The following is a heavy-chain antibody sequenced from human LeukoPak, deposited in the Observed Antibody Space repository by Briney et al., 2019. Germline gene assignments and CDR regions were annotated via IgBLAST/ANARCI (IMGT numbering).Heavy chain of an antibody. CDR2: INPNSGGT. V-gene: IGHV1-2*02. Sequence: GASVKVSCKASGYTFTGYYMHWVRQAPGQGLEWMGWINPNSGGTNYAQKFQGRVTMTRDTSISTAYMELSRLRSDDTAVYYCARDQGELLWFGEPSRPRFDYWGQGTLVTVSS. CDR1: GYTFTGYY. CDR3: ARDQGELLWFGEPSRPRFDY. J-gene: IGHJ4*02. D-gene: IGHD3-10*01.